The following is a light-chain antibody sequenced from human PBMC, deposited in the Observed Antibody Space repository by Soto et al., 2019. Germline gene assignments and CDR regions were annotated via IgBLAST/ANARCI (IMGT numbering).Light chain of an antibody. J-gene: IGKJ2*02. CDR1: QSISSY. CDR3: QQSYSTPRCT. Sequence: DIQMTQSPSSLSASVGDRVTITCRASQSISSYLNWYQQKPGKAPKLLIYAASSLQSGVPSRFSGSGSGTDFTLTISSPQPEDFATYYCQQSYSTPRCTFGQGTKLEIK. V-gene: IGKV1-39*01. CDR2: AAS.